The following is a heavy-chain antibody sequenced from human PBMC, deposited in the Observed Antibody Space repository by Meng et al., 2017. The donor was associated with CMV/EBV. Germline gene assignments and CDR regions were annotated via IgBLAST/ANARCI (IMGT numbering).Heavy chain of an antibody. D-gene: IGHD3-3*01. CDR2: INPSGGST. Sequence: ASVKVSCKASGYTFTSYYMHWVRQAPGQGLEWMGIINPSGGSTSYAQKFQGRVTMTRDTSTSTVYMELSSLRSEDTAVYYCARVGIYYDFWSGSPTGGWFDPWGQGTLVTVSS. CDR3: ARVGIYYDFWSGSPTGGWFDP. J-gene: IGHJ5*02. CDR1: GYTFTSYY. V-gene: IGHV1-46*01.